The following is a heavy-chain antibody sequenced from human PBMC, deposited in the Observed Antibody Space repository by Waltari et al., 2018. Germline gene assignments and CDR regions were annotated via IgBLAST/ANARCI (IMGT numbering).Heavy chain of an antibody. CDR1: GFRFAESA. CDR3: VKGHYYDNNGYFDY. J-gene: IGHJ4*02. D-gene: IGHD3-22*01. CDR2: INFNSDKI. V-gene: IGHV3-9*01. Sequence: EVQLVESGGSLVQPGRSLRLSCAASGFRFAESAMHWVRQSPGKGLEWFSGINFNSDKINFADSVKGRFTISRDNAKNSLYLQINSLKAEDTALYYCVKGHYYDNNGYFDYWGQGTLVTVSS.